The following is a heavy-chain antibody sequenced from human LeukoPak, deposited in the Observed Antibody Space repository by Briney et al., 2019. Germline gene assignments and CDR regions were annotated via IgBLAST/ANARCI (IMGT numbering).Heavy chain of an antibody. Sequence: TSQTLSLTCTVSGGSISSGDYFWSWIRQSPGKGLEWIGNIHSSGSTYYNPSLKSRTTTSVDTSKNHFFLNLTSVTAADTAVYYCARRQGPGYGSTSFHPQQFDYWGQGTLVTVSS. V-gene: IGHV4-30-4*01. D-gene: IGHD3-10*01. CDR1: GGSISSGDYF. CDR3: ARRQGPGYGSTSFHPQQFDY. J-gene: IGHJ4*02. CDR2: IHSSGST.